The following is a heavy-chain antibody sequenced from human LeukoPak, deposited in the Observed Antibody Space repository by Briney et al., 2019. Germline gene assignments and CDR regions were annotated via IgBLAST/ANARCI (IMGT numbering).Heavy chain of an antibody. CDR3: AKGTPGYSGYDPLDY. D-gene: IGHD5-12*01. V-gene: IGHV3-30*02. CDR1: GFTFSTYG. Sequence: GGSLRLSCAASGFTFSTYGMHWVSQAPGKGLEWVAFIRNDGHNQYYGHSVKGRFTISRDNSKNTVFLQMNGLRAEDTAVYYCAKGTPGYSGYDPLDYWGQGTLVTVSS. J-gene: IGHJ4*02. CDR2: IRNDGHNQ.